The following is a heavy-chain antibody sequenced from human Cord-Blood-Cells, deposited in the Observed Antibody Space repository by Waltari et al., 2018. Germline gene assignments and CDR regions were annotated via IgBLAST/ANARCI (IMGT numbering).Heavy chain of an antibody. V-gene: IGHV3-15*01. D-gene: IGHD5-18*01. CDR3: TSSEKPTARFDY. J-gene: IGHJ4*02. CDR1: GFTFSNAW. Sequence: EVQLVESGGGLVKPGGSLRLSCVDSGFTFSNAWMAWVRQAPGKGRGWIGRIKSKSDGGTIDDAAPVKGRFTISRDDSKNTLYLQMNSLKTEDTAVYYCTSSEKPTARFDYWGQGTLVTVSS. CDR2: IKSKSDGGTI.